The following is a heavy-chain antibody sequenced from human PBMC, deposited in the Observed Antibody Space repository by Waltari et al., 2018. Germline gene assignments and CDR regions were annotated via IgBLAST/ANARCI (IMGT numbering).Heavy chain of an antibody. CDR2: IYSDVDT. V-gene: IGHV3-53*01. CDR1: GFPVTSYY. D-gene: IGHD4-4*01. CDR3: ARGSVTALNY. Sequence: EVQLVESGGGLIQPGGSLRVSCAASGFPVTSYYMSWVRQAPGKGRECVSIIYSDVDTYYADSVKGRFTISRDISRNTIYLQMHSLSTDDTAVYYCARGSVTALNYWGQGTLVSVPS. J-gene: IGHJ4*02.